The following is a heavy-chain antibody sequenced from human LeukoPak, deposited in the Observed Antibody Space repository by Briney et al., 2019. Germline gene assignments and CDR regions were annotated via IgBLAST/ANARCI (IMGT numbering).Heavy chain of an antibody. J-gene: IGHJ4*02. Sequence: SDTLSLTCTVSGGSIRPLYWSWIRQPPGKGLEWIGYIYYGGSTTYNPSLRSRVTISVDTSKNQFSLRLRSVTAADTALYYCARGYAYGDTGSFDYWGQGALVTVSS. V-gene: IGHV4-59*01. CDR1: GGSIRPLY. D-gene: IGHD4-17*01. CDR2: IYYGGST. CDR3: ARGYAYGDTGSFDY.